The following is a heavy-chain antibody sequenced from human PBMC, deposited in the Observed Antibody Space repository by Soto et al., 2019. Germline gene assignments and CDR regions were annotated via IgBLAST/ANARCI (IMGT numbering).Heavy chain of an antibody. V-gene: IGHV3-21*06. CDR3: ARDVTVTTRYAFDM. D-gene: IGHD4-17*01. Sequence: EVQLVESGGSLVKPGGSLRLSCAASEFTFSTYSMNWVRQAPGKGLEWVSSVSRTSSYIYYADSVKGRFTISRDNAKNTLYLQMNSLRDEDTAVYYCARDVTVTTRYAFDMWGQGTMVTVSS. CDR1: EFTFSTYS. J-gene: IGHJ3*02. CDR2: VSRTSSYI.